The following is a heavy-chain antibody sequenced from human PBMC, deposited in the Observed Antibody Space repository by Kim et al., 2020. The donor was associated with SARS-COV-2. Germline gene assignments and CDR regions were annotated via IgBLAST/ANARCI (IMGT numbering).Heavy chain of an antibody. CDR1: GFTFSNVA. CDR2: ISSSGNST. Sequence: GGSLRLSCAAPGFTFSNVAMGWVRQVPGKGLEWVSSISSSGNSTFFGDAVKGRFTISRDKSKNTLYLQMNSLRAADTAVYYCAKGRSTSCFCDFDCLGQG. CDR3: AKGRSTSCFCDFDC. V-gene: IGHV3-23*01. D-gene: IGHD2-2*01. J-gene: IGHJ4*02.